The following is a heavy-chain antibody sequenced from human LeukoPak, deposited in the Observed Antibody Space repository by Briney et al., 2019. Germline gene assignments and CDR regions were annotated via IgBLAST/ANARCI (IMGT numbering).Heavy chain of an antibody. CDR2: VSGSGAST. Sequence: GGSLRLSCAASGFTFSSYAMSWVRQAPGKGLEWVSAVSGSGASTYYADSVKGRFTISRDNPKNTLYLQVNNLRAEDTAVYYCAKDSPSGLSCSGDNCYFGDYWGPGTLVTVSS. V-gene: IGHV3-23*01. CDR1: GFTFSSYA. D-gene: IGHD2-15*01. J-gene: IGHJ4*02. CDR3: AKDSPSGLSCSGDNCYFGDY.